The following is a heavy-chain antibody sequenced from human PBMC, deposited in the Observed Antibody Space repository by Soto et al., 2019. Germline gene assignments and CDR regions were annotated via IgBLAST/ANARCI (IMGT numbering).Heavy chain of an antibody. Sequence: GGSLRLSCAASGFTFSNSAMSWVRQAPGKGLEWVSAISGGGSTYYSDSMKGRFTISRDNSKNTLYLQMNRLRAEDTAVYYCAKDLAEVVVVLESWGQGTLVTVSS. CDR3: AKDLAEVVVVLES. CDR2: ISGGGST. CDR1: GFTFSNSA. J-gene: IGHJ5*02. D-gene: IGHD3-22*01. V-gene: IGHV3-23*01.